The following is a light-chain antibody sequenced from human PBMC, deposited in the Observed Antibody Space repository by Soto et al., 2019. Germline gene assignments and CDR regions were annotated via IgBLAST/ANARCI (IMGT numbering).Light chain of an antibody. J-gene: IGKJ1*01. V-gene: IGKV1-17*02. CDR3: QQYESYSPWT. Sequence: DIQMTQSPSSLSASVGDRVTITCRAGQGIRNDLVWYQQKPGKAPKRLIYAASTLQSGVPSRYSGSGSGTEFTLTISNLQPDDFATYYCQQYESYSPWTFGQGTKVDIK. CDR2: AAS. CDR1: QGIRND.